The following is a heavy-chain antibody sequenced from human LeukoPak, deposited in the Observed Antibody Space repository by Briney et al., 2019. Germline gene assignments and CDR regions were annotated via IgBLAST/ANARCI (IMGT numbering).Heavy chain of an antibody. CDR3: ARVPQGYYDSSGPTAEFDY. Sequence: GASVKVSCKASGYTFTSYGISWVRQAPGQGLEWMGWISAYNGNTNYAQKLQGRVTMTTDTPTSTAYMELRSLRSDDTAVYYCARVPQGYYDSSGPTAEFDYWGQGTLVTVSS. CDR1: GYTFTSYG. CDR2: ISAYNGNT. D-gene: IGHD3-22*01. J-gene: IGHJ4*02. V-gene: IGHV1-18*01.